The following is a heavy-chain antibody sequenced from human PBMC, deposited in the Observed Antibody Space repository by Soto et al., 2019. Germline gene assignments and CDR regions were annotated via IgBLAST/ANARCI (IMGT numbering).Heavy chain of an antibody. CDR3: ARTGGAAPGYYYYMDV. D-gene: IGHD2-8*02. CDR1: GYTFTSYD. CDR2: MNPNSGNT. Sequence: GASVKVSCKASGYTFTSYDINWVRQATGQGLEWMGWMNPNSGNTGYPQRFQGRVTMTRNTSISTAYMELSSLRSEDTAVYYCARTGGAAPGYYYYMDVWGEGTTVTVSS. V-gene: IGHV1-8*01. J-gene: IGHJ6*03.